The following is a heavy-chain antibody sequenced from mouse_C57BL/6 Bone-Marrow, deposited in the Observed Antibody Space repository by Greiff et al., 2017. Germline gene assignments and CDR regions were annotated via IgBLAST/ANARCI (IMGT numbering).Heavy chain of an antibody. V-gene: IGHV1-81*01. CDR2: IYPRSGNT. CDR3: ARREDYAMDY. J-gene: IGHJ4*01. CDR1: GYTFTSYG. Sequence: QVQLKESGAELARPGASVKLSCKASGYTFTSYGISWVKQRTGQGLEWIGEIYPRSGNTYYNEKFKGKATLTADKSSSTAYMELRSLTSEDSAVYFCARREDYAMDYWGQGTSVTVSS.